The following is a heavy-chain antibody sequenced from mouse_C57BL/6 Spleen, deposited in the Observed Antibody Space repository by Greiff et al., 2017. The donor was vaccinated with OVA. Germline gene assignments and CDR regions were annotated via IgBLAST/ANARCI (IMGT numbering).Heavy chain of an antibody. CDR3: AFITTVVEDFDV. CDR2: IYPGDGDT. CDR1: GYAFSSYW. D-gene: IGHD1-1*01. Sequence: VQLQQSGAELVQPGASVKISCKASGYAFSSYWMNWVQQRPGKGLEWIGQIYPGDGDTNYNGKFKGKATLTADKSSSTAYRQLSSLTAEDSAVYFCAFITTVVEDFDVWGTGTTVTVSS. V-gene: IGHV1-80*01. J-gene: IGHJ1*03.